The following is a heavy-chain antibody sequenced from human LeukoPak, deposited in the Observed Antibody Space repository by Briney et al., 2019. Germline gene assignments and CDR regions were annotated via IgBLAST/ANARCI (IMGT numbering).Heavy chain of an antibody. D-gene: IGHD3-10*01. CDR2: ISAYNGNT. CDR3: ARVLGFGSDYYGMDV. Sequence: ASVKVSCKASGYTFTSYAISWVQQAPGQGLEWMGWISAYNGNTNYAQKLQGRVTMTTDTSTSTAYMELRSLRSDDTAVYYCARVLGFGSDYYGMDVWGQGTTVTVSS. J-gene: IGHJ6*02. CDR1: GYTFTSYA. V-gene: IGHV1-18*01.